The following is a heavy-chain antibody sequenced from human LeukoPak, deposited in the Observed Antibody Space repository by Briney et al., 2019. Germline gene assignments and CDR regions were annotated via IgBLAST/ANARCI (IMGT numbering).Heavy chain of an antibody. CDR3: ARQAPDSSGWLQRFDP. CDR1: GGSFSSGGYY. D-gene: IGHD6-19*01. Sequence: PSETLSLTCTVSGGSFSSGGYYWSWIRQHPGKGLEWIGYIYYSGSTYYNPSLKSRVTMSVDTSKNQFSLKVSSVTAADTAVYYCARQAPDSSGWLQRFDPWGQGTLVTVSS. J-gene: IGHJ5*02. CDR2: IYYSGST. V-gene: IGHV4-31*03.